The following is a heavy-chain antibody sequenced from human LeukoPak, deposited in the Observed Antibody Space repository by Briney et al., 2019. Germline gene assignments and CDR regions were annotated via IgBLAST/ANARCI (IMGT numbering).Heavy chain of an antibody. D-gene: IGHD3-10*01. CDR2: IYSGGST. CDR1: GFTVSSNY. V-gene: IGHV3-53*01. J-gene: IGHJ4*02. CDR3: ASSIISPALGEFDY. Sequence: GGSLRLSCAASGFTVSSNYMSWVRQAPGKGLEWVSVIYSGGSTYYADSVKGRFTISRDNSKNTLYLQMNSLRAEDTAVYYCASSIISPALGEFDYWGQGTLVTVSS.